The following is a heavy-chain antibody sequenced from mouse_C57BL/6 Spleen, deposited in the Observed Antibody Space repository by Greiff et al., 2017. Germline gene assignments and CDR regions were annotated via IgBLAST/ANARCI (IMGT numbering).Heavy chain of an antibody. CDR1: GYTFTDYY. D-gene: IGHD1-1*01. CDR2: INPYNGGT. V-gene: IGHV1-19*01. CDR3: ARGDYYGLFDY. Sequence: EVQLQQSGPVLVKPGASVKMSCKASGYTFTDYYMNWVKQSHGKSLEWLGVINPYNGGTSYNQKFKGKATLTVDKSSSTAYMELNSLTSEDSAVYYCARGDYYGLFDYWGQGTTLTVSS. J-gene: IGHJ2*01.